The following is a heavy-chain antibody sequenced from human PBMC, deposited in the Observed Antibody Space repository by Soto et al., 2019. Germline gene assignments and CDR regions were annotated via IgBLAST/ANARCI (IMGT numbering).Heavy chain of an antibody. CDR3: AKSLRITGTFDY. D-gene: IGHD1-20*01. CDR2: ISYDGSNK. Sequence: WWSLRLCCAASGVTFSNYGMHWFRQAPGKGLEWVAVISYDGSNKYYADSMKGRFTISRDNSKNTLHLQMNSLRAEDTAVYYCAKSLRITGTFDYWGQGTLVTVSS. CDR1: GVTFSNYG. J-gene: IGHJ4*02. V-gene: IGHV3-30*18.